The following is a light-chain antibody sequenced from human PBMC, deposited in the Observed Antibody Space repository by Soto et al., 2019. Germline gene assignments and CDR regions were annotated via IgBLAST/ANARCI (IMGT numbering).Light chain of an antibody. CDR2: AAS. CDR1: QGIRNE. J-gene: IGKJ1*01. CDR3: LQDYNYPRA. Sequence: IQMTQSQSSLSASVGDRFTIAFRATQGIRNELGWYQQKPGKAPKLLIYAASSLQSGVPSRFSGSASGTDFTLTISSLQPEDFATYYCLQDYNYPRAFGQGTKV. V-gene: IGKV1-6*01.